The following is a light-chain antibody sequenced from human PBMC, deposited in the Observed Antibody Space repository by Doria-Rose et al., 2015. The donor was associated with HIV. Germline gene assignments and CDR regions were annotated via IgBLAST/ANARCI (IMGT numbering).Light chain of an antibody. Sequence: EIVLTQSPGTLSLSPGERATLSCRASQSFSSTYSAWYQQKPGQAPSLLIYDGSTRATGIPDRFSASGSGTDFTLTINRLEPEDFALYYCHQYGTSWTCGQGTKVEI. V-gene: IGKV3-20*01. CDR3: HQYGTSWT. J-gene: IGKJ1*01. CDR1: QSFSSTY. CDR2: DGS.